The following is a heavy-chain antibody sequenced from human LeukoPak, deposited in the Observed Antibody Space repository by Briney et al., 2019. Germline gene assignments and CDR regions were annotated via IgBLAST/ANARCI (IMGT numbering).Heavy chain of an antibody. D-gene: IGHD1-26*01. CDR3: ARGGLGSWTFDS. CDR2: ISGSGSTM. V-gene: IGHV3-48*04. Sequence: PGGSLRLSCAASGFIFRSYSVNWVRQAPGKGLEWVSYISGSGSTMYYADSVKGRFTISRDNAEYSLHLQLHSLRVEDTAVYYCARGGLGSWTFDSWGQGTLVTVSS. J-gene: IGHJ4*02. CDR1: GFIFRSYS.